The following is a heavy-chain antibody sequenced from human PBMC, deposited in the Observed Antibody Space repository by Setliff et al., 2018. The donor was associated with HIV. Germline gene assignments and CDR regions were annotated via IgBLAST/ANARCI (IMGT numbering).Heavy chain of an antibody. J-gene: IGHJ4*02. D-gene: IGHD6-13*01. Sequence: SCVASGFTFSTYAINWVRLPPGKGLEWVSSISGSGFAYYADSVKGRFIISRDNSKNSLYLHMNSLRAEDTAVYYCARDFVAALYYWGQGTLVTVSS. V-gene: IGHV3-23*01. CDR3: ARDFVAALYY. CDR2: ISGSGFA. CDR1: GFTFSTYA.